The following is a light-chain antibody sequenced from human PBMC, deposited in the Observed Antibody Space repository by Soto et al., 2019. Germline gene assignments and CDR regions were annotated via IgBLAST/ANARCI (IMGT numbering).Light chain of an antibody. CDR2: ELN. Sequence: QPALTQPASLSGSPGQSITISCTGTSSDIGAYDYVSWFRQHPGKAPKLMISELNNRPSGVSNRFYGSKSGDTGYLTISGLQVEDEAEYFCASFTTSSNHVF. CDR1: SSDIGAYDY. V-gene: IGLV2-14*01. CDR3: ASFTTSSNHV. J-gene: IGLJ2*01.